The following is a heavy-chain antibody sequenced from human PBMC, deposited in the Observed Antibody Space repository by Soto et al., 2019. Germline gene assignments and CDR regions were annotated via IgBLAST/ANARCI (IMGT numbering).Heavy chain of an antibody. CDR2: IKSKTDGGTT. J-gene: IGHJ4*02. CDR3: TTDHGDYSFDY. V-gene: IGHV3-15*01. CDR1: GFTFSNAW. D-gene: IGHD4-17*01. Sequence: GGSLRLSCAASGFTFSNAWMSWVRQAPGKGLEWVGRIKSKTDGGTTDYAAPVKGRFTISRDDSKNTLYLQMNSLKTEDTAVYYFTTDHGDYSFDYWGQGTLLTVSS.